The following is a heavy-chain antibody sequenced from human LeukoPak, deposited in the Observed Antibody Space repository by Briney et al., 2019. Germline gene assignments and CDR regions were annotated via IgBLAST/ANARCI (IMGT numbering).Heavy chain of an antibody. D-gene: IGHD4-17*01. CDR3: ARHTQYGDYNPLNM. CDR2: THISGNS. Sequence: SETLSLTCTVSGGSISGFYWSWLRQPPRNELEWIAYTHISGNSGYNPSLQSRVTISLDTSKNQFSLRLTSVTAADTAVYYCARHTQYGDYNPLNMWGQGTLVTVSA. CDR1: GGSISGFY. J-gene: IGHJ3*02. V-gene: IGHV4-4*09.